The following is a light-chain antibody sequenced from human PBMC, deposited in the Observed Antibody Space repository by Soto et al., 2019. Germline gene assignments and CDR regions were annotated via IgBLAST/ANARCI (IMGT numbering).Light chain of an antibody. V-gene: IGKV1-39*01. CDR3: QQSYSTPRT. CDR2: AAS. J-gene: IGKJ1*01. Sequence: DIQMTQSPSSLSASVGDRVTITCRARQSISSYLNWYQQKPGKAPKLLIYAASSLQSGVPSRFSGSGSGTDFTLTISSLQPEDCATYYCQQSYSTPRTFGQGNNVEIK. CDR1: QSISSY.